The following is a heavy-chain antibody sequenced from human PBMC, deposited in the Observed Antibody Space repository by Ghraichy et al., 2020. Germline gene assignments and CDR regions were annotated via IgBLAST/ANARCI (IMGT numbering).Heavy chain of an antibody. D-gene: IGHD3-22*01. J-gene: IGHJ6*02. Sequence: SETLSLTCTVSGGSISSGDYYWSWIRQPPGKGLEWIGYIYYSGSTYYNPSLKSRVTISVDTSKNQFSLKLSSVTAADTAVYYCASGSSSGYHYYYYYGMDVWGQGTTVTVSS. CDR2: IYYSGST. CDR1: GGSISSGDYY. CDR3: ASGSSSGYHYYYYYGMDV. V-gene: IGHV4-30-4*01.